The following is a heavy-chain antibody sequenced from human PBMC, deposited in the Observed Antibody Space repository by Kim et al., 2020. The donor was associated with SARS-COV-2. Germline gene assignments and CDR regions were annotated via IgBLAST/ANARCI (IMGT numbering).Heavy chain of an antibody. V-gene: IGHV3-74*01. CDR2: ISSDGSTV. CDR1: GFSLSNYW. D-gene: IGHD1-26*01. J-gene: IGHJ4*02. Sequence: GGSLRLSCAASGFSLSNYWMHWVRQAPGKGLVWVSRISSDGSTVNYADSVKGRFTISRDNTRNTLYLQMNSLRADDTAVYYCTRVVEGAAGLCDYWGQGTLVTVSS. CDR3: TRVVEGAAGLCDY.